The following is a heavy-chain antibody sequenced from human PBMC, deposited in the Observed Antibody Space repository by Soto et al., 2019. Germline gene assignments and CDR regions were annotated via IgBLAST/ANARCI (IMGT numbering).Heavy chain of an antibody. V-gene: IGHV4-59*01. CDR1: GGSISSYY. Sequence: PSETLSLTCTVSGGSISSYYWSWMRQPPGKGLEWIAYIYYSGSTSYNPSLKSRVTISVDTSKNQFSLKLSSVTAADTAVYYCARTAAYSGFDYWGQGTLVTSPQ. CDR3: ARTAAYSGFDY. CDR2: IYYSGST. J-gene: IGHJ4*02. D-gene: IGHD1-26*01.